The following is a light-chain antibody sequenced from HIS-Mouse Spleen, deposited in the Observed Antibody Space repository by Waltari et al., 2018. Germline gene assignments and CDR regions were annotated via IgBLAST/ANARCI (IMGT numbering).Light chain of an antibody. Sequence: QSALTQPASVSGSPGQSITISCTGTSSYVGSYNLVSWYQQHPGKAPKLMIYEGSKRPSGVSNRFSGSKSGNTASLTISGLQAEDEADYYCCSYAGSSTSSWVFGGGTKLTVL. CDR2: EGS. V-gene: IGLV2-23*01. CDR1: SSYVGSYNL. CDR3: CSYAGSSTSSWV. J-gene: IGLJ3*02.